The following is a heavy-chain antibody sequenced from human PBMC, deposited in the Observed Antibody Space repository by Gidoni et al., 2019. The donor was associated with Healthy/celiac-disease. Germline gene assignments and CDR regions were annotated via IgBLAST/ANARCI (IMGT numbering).Heavy chain of an antibody. J-gene: IGHJ5*02. Sequence: QVQLVESGGGVVQPGRSLQLSCAPSGFTFSCYGMHWVRQAPGKGLEGVAVISYDGSNKYYADSVKGRFTISRDNSKNTLYLQMNSLRAEDTAVYYCAKDSKPAVPAANFWFDPWGQGTLVTVSS. CDR2: ISYDGSNK. CDR3: AKDSKPAVPAANFWFDP. CDR1: GFTFSCYG. D-gene: IGHD2-2*01. V-gene: IGHV3-30*18.